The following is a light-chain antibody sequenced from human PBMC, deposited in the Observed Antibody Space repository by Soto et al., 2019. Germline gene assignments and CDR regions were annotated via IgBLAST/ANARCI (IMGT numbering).Light chain of an antibody. J-gene: IGKJ2*01. CDR1: QSVSSN. CDR3: QQYNNCPPYT. Sequence: EIVMTQSPATLSVSPGERATLSCRASQSVSSNLAWYQQKPGQAPRLLIYGASTRATGIPARFSGSGSGTEFTLTISSLQSEDFAVYYCQQYNNCPPYTLGKGTKVDI. V-gene: IGKV3-15*01. CDR2: GAS.